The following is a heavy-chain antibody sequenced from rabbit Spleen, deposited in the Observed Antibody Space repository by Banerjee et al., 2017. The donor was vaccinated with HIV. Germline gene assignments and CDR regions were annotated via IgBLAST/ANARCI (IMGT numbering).Heavy chain of an antibody. V-gene: IGHV1S45*01. CDR1: GFTLSSYYM. CDR3: ARDLTSVIGWNFKL. D-gene: IGHD1-1*01. CDR2: IYSGDGNT. J-gene: IGHJ4*01. Sequence: QEHLKESGGGLVQPGGSLKLSCKASGFTLSSYYMNWVRQAPGKGLEWIGCIYSGDGNTYYANWAKGRFTISRTSSTTVTLQMTSLTAADTATYFCARDLTSVIGWNFKLWGPGTLVTVS.